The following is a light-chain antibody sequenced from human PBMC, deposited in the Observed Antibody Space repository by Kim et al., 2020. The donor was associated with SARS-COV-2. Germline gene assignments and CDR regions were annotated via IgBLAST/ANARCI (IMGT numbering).Light chain of an antibody. J-gene: IGKJ4*01. CDR2: GVS. CDR1: QSVGSNF. Sequence: SPGERATLACRASQSVGSNFLAWFQQKPGQVPRLLIHGVSSRAAGSPDRFSGSASGTDFTLTISRLEPEDFAVYYCQQYASSPLTFGGGTKVDIK. CDR3: QQYASSPLT. V-gene: IGKV3-20*01.